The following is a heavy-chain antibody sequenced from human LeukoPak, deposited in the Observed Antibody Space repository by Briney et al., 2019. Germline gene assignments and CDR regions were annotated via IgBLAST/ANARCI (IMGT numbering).Heavy chain of an antibody. CDR3: AVLGYCSGGSCYSTNHFDY. Sequence: PGGSLRLSCAASGFTFSSYGMHWVRQAPGKGLEWVAVIWYDGSNKYYADSVKGRFTTSRDNSKNTLYLQMNSLRAEDTAVYYCAVLGYCSGGSCYSTNHFDYWGQGTLVTVSS. V-gene: IGHV3-33*01. CDR2: IWYDGSNK. CDR1: GFTFSSYG. D-gene: IGHD2-15*01. J-gene: IGHJ4*02.